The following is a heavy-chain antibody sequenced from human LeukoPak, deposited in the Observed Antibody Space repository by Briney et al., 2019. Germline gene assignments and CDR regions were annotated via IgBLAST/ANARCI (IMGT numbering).Heavy chain of an antibody. Sequence: PGGSLRLSCAASGFTFSSYGMHWVRQAPGKGLEWVAVIWYDGGNKYYADSVKGRFTISRDNSKNTLYLQMNSLRAEDTAVYYCAKDYLLWFGLGYYFDYWGQGTLVTVSS. CDR2: IWYDGGNK. CDR1: GFTFSSYG. CDR3: AKDYLLWFGLGYYFDY. V-gene: IGHV3-33*06. D-gene: IGHD3-10*01. J-gene: IGHJ4*02.